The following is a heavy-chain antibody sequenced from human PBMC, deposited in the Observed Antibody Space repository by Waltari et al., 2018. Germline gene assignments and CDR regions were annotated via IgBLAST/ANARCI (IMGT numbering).Heavy chain of an antibody. CDR2: ISAYNGNT. V-gene: IGHV1-18*01. Sequence: QVQLVQSGAEVKKPGASVKVSCKASGYTFTSYGISWVRQAPGQGLEWMGWISAYNGNTNYAQKLQGRVTMTTDTSTSTAYMGLRSLRSDETSVYYCARDGPATFYDYVWGSYRSGDAFDIWGQGTMVTVSS. CDR3: ARDGPATFYDYVWGSYRSGDAFDI. D-gene: IGHD3-16*02. J-gene: IGHJ3*02. CDR1: GYTFTSYG.